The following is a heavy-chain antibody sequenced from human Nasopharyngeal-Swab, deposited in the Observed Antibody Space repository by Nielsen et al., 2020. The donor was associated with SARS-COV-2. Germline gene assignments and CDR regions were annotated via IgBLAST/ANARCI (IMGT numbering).Heavy chain of an antibody. V-gene: IGHV1-8*01. D-gene: IGHD5-18*01. CDR2: MNPNSGNT. CDR3: ARAGKIQLWFNSLYYFDY. J-gene: IGHJ4*02. Sequence: SVRQAPGQGLEWMGWMNPNSGNTGYAQKFQGRVTMTRNTSISTAYMELSSLRSEDTAVYYCARAGKIQLWFNSLYYFDYWGQGTLVTVSS.